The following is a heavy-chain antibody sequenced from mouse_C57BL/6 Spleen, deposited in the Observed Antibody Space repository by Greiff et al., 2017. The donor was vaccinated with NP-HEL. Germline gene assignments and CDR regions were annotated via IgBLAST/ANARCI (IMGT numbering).Heavy chain of an antibody. CDR1: GFTFSSYT. J-gene: IGHJ2*01. D-gene: IGHD2-5*01. CDR2: ISGGGGNT. V-gene: IGHV5-9*01. Sequence: EVKLMESGGGLVKPGGSLKLSCAASGFTFSSYTMSWVRQTPEKRLEWVATISGGGGNTYYPDSVKGRFTISRDNAKNTLYLQMSSLRSEDTALYYCARHYYSNYGEYFDYWGQGTTLTVSS. CDR3: ARHYYSNYGEYFDY.